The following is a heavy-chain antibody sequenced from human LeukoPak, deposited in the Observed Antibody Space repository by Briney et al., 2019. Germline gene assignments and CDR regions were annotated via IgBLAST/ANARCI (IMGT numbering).Heavy chain of an antibody. D-gene: IGHD2-2*01. V-gene: IGHV4-61*02. CDR2: IYNRGGT. CDR1: GGSLTSGTNY. CDR3: ARNAPEGLDY. J-gene: IGHJ4*02. Sequence: PSETLSLTCTVSGGSLTSGTNYWTWIRQPAGRGLEWIGRIYNRGGTDYNPSLKSRITISLDTSKNQFSLKLNPMTAADTAVYYCARNAPEGLDYWGQGTLVTVSS.